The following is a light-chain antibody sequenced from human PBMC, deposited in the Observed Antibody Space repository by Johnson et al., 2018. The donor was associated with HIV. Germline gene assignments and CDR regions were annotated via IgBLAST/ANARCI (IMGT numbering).Light chain of an antibody. CDR2: ENN. CDR1: SSNIGNNY. Sequence: QSVLTQPPSVSGAPGQKVTISCSGSSSNIGNNYVSWYQQLPGTAPKLLIYENNKRPSGIPDRFSGSRSGTSATLDITGLQTGDAADYYCGAWDSSLSAYVFATETKVTVL. J-gene: IGLJ1*01. CDR3: GAWDSSLSAYV. V-gene: IGLV1-51*02.